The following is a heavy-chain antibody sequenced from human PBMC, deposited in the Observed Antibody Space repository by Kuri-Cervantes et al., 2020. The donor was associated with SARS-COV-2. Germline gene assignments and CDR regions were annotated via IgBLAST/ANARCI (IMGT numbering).Heavy chain of an antibody. D-gene: IGHD3-10*01. CDR1: GGSFSGYY. V-gene: IGHV4-34*01. Sequence: ESLKISCAVYGGSFSGYYWSWIRQPPGKGLERIGEINHSGSTNYNPSLKSRVTISVDTSKNQFSLKLSSVTAADTAVYYCARGQNSELLWFGESISYYFDYWGQGTLVTVSS. J-gene: IGHJ4*02. CDR3: ARGQNSELLWFGESISYYFDY. CDR2: INHSGST.